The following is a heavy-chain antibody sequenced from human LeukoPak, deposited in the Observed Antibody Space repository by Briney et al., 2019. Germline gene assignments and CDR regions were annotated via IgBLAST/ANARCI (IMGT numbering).Heavy chain of an antibody. CDR1: GFTFRSYA. V-gene: IGHV3-64*01. CDR3: ARGGYSYGLTY. CDR2: ISQNGDGT. J-gene: IGHJ4*02. Sequence: GGSLRLSCAASGFTFRSYAMHWLRQAPGRGLEYVSAISQNGDGTYYANTAKGRFTISRDNSKNMVYLQTGSLRAEDTAVYYCARGGYSYGLTYWGQGTLVTVSS. D-gene: IGHD5-18*01.